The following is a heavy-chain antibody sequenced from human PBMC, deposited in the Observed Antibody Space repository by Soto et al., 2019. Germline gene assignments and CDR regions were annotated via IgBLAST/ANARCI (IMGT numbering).Heavy chain of an antibody. CDR3: ARDPNSSSTQGYDY. J-gene: IGHJ4*02. Sequence: PGGSVRLSCAASGFTFSSHSMNWVRQAPGKGLEWVSSISSSSSYIYYADSVKGRFTISRDNAKNSLYLQMNSLRAEDTAVYYCARDPNSSSTQGYDYWGQGTLVTVSS. CDR1: GFTFSSHS. V-gene: IGHV3-21*01. D-gene: IGHD6-6*01. CDR2: ISSSSSYI.